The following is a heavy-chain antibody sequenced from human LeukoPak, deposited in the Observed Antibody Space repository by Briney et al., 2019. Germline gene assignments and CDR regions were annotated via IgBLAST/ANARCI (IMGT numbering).Heavy chain of an antibody. V-gene: IGHV3-30*03. Sequence: GRSLRLSCAASGFTFSSYGMHWVRQAPGKGLEWVAVISYDGSNKYYADSVKGRFTISRDNAKNTLYLQMNSLRAEDTAVYYCARESGIAAALDLWGQRTLVTVSS. CDR3: ARESGIAAALDL. CDR1: GFTFSSYG. D-gene: IGHD6-13*01. J-gene: IGHJ5*02. CDR2: ISYDGSNK.